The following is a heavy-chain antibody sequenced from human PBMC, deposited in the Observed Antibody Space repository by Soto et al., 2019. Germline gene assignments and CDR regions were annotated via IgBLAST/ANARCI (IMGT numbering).Heavy chain of an antibody. CDR2: IIPIFGTA. J-gene: IGHJ6*02. V-gene: IGHV1-69*06. CDR3: AREGVAGWYGYYYYGMDV. Sequence: QVQLVQSGAEVKKPGSSVKVSCKASGGTFSSYAISWVRQAPGQGLEWMGGIIPIFGTANYAQKFQGRVTITADKSTSTAYKEVSSLGSEDTAGYYCAREGVAGWYGYYYYGMDVWGQGTTVTVSS. D-gene: IGHD6-19*01. CDR1: GGTFSSYA.